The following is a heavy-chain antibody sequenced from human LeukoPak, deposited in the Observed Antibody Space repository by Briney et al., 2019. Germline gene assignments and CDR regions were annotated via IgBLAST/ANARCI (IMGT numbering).Heavy chain of an antibody. CDR3: ARKRYGVTVD. CDR2: IYSGGST. CDR1: GFTVSSNY. D-gene: IGHD4-23*01. Sequence: GGSLRLSCAASGFTVSSNYMSWVRQAPGKGLEWVSVIYSGGSTYYADSVKGRFTISRDNARKSLYLQMNSLRADDTAVYYCARKRYGVTVDWGQGTLVTVSS. J-gene: IGHJ4*02. V-gene: IGHV3-53*01.